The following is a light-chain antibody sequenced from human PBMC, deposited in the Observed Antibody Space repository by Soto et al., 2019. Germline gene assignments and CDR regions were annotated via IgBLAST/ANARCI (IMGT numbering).Light chain of an antibody. CDR1: QSVTTY. J-gene: IGKJ1*01. CDR3: QQYGSSGT. V-gene: IGKV3-20*01. Sequence: EIVMTQSPATLSVSPGESATISCRASQSVTTYLAWYQQKPGKAPRLLISGASSWHTDIPDRFSGSGSGTDFTLTISRLEPEDFAVYYCQQYGSSGTFGQGTKVDIK. CDR2: GAS.